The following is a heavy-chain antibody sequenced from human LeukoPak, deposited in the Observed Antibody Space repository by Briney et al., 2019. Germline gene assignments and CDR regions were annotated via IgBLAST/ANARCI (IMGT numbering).Heavy chain of an antibody. CDR3: ARERRYCSGDNCYSGSDY. D-gene: IGHD2-15*01. CDR1: GFTVSSNY. Sequence: GGSLRLSCAVSGFTVSSNYLNWVRQAPGKGLELVSVIYSGGSTYYADSVKGRFTISRDNLRNTLFLQMNSLRAEDTAVYYCARERRYCSGDNCYSGSDYWGQGTLVTVSS. CDR2: IYSGGST. V-gene: IGHV3-53*01. J-gene: IGHJ4*02.